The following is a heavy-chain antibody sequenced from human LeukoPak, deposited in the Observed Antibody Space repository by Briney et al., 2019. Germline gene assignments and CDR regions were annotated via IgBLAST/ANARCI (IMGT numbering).Heavy chain of an antibody. CDR2: ISGSGRTI. Sequence: GGSLRLSCVGSGFTFDAYEVTWVRQAPGKGLEWVSYISGSGRTIYYADSVKGRFTISWDNAKNSVSLQMNRLRADDTATYYCARALYGRFDSWGQGTLVTVFS. D-gene: IGHD2-8*01. CDR1: GFTFDAYE. V-gene: IGHV3-48*03. CDR3: ARALYGRFDS. J-gene: IGHJ5*01.